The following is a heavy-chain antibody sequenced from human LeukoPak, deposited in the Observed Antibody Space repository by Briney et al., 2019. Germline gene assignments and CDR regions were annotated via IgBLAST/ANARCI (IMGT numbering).Heavy chain of an antibody. J-gene: IGHJ4*02. CDR2: IYHTGST. V-gene: IGHV4-4*02. D-gene: IGHD3-22*01. Sequence: PSGTLSLTCAVSGGSISSSNWWSWVRQPPGKGLEWIGEIYHTGSTNYNPSLKSRVTISGDKSKNQFSLKLSSVTASDTAVYYCARDGGDSSGYYYDYWGQGTLVTVSS. CDR3: ARDGGDSSGYYYDY. CDR1: GGSISSSNW.